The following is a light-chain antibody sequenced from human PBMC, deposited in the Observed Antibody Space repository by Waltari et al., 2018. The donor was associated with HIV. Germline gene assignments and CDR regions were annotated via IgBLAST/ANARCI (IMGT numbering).Light chain of an antibody. CDR1: QGIRND. Sequence: DIQMTQSPSSLSASVGDRVTITCRASQGIRNDLAWFQQNPGKAPKRLIYTASSLQSGVPSRFSGSGSVTEFTLTISSLQPEDFATYYCLQHNTYPWTFGQGTKVEMK. CDR2: TAS. J-gene: IGKJ1*01. V-gene: IGKV1-17*01. CDR3: LQHNTYPWT.